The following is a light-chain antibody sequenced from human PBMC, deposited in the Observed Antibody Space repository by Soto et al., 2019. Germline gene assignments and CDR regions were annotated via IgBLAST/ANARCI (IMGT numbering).Light chain of an antibody. V-gene: IGKV3-15*01. J-gene: IGKJ1*01. CDR1: QSVDIN. Sequence: EIVLTQSPATLSVSPGERVTLSCRASQSVDINLAWYQQKPGQAPRLVIYGASTRATDMPGTFSGSGSGTEFTLTISSLQSEDFGVYYCQQYQNWPRTFGQGTKVEIK. CDR2: GAS. CDR3: QQYQNWPRT.